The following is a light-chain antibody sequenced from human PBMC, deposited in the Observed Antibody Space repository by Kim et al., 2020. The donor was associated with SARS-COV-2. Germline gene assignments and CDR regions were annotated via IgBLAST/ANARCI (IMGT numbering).Light chain of an antibody. CDR1: QSVSTN. CDR3: QQKYRGPLT. V-gene: IGKV3-15*01. J-gene: IGKJ3*01. Sequence: EIVMAQSPATLSVSSGERATLSCRASQSVSTNLAWYQQKPGQAPRLLISGASSRATGIPDRFSGSGSGTEFTLTISSLQSEDFAVYSGQQKYRGPLTLGPRTKV. CDR2: GAS.